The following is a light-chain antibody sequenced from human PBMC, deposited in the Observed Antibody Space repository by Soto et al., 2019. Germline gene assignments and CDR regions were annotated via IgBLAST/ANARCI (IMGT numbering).Light chain of an antibody. CDR2: TAS. J-gene: IGKJ2*03. Sequence: DIQVTQSPSSLSASVGDRVTITCRASQNIRTYLTWYQQRPGKPPKLLIHTASTLQSGVPSRFSGSGSGTDFTLTISSLQPEDFATYYCQQTYNTLNSFGQGTKLEI. CDR1: QNIRTY. V-gene: IGKV1-39*01. CDR3: QQTYNTLNS.